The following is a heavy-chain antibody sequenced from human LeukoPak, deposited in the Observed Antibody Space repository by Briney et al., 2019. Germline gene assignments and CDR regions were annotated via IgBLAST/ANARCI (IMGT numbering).Heavy chain of an antibody. V-gene: IGHV3-33*01. CDR3: ARDYESVFDC. D-gene: IGHD3-3*01. CDR2: IGYDGSSK. CDR1: GISFSSYG. J-gene: IGHJ4*02. Sequence: GGSLRLSCAASGISFSSYGMHWVRQAPGKGLEWVAVIGYDGSSKYYADSVKGRFTISRDNSKNTLYLQVNSLRAEDTAVYFCARDYESVFDCWGQGTLVTVSS.